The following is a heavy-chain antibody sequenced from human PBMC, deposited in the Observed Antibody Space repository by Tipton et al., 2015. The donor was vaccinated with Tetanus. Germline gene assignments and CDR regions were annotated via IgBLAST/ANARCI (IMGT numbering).Heavy chain of an antibody. D-gene: IGHD6-13*01. CDR3: ARGTWLYTSTYHRHWLDP. CDR1: GFTFSTNA. V-gene: IGHV3-33*01. Sequence: SLRLSCAASGFTFSTNAMHWVRQAPGKGLEWVAAIWNDGSYKYYADSVKGRFTVSRDNSKNTLYLEMNSLRAEDTAVYYCARGTWLYTSTYHRHWLDPWGQGTLVTVSS. J-gene: IGHJ5*02. CDR2: IWNDGSYK.